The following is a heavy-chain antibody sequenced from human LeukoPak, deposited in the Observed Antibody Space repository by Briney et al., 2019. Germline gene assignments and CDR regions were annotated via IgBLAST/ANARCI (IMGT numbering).Heavy chain of an antibody. Sequence: ASVKVSCKVSGYTLTELSMHWVRQAPGKGLEWMGGFDPEDGETIYAQKFQGRVTMTEDTPTDTAYMELSSLRSEDTAVYYCATDYSGSSREFDYWGQGTLVTVSS. CDR3: ATDYSGSSREFDY. J-gene: IGHJ4*02. CDR2: FDPEDGET. V-gene: IGHV1-24*01. D-gene: IGHD3-10*01. CDR1: GYTLTELS.